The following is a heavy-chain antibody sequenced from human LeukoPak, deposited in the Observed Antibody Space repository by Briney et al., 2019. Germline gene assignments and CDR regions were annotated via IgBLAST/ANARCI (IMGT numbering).Heavy chain of an antibody. CDR2: INHSGST. CDR1: GGSFSSYY. CDR3: ARGSKRFWSGYLNWFDP. Sequence: SETLSLTCAVYGGSFSSYYWSWIRQPPGKGLEWIGEINHSGSTNYNPSLKSRVTISVDTSKNQFSLKLSSVTAADTAVYYCARGSKRFWSGYLNWFDPWGQGTLVTVSS. J-gene: IGHJ5*02. D-gene: IGHD3-3*01. V-gene: IGHV4-34*01.